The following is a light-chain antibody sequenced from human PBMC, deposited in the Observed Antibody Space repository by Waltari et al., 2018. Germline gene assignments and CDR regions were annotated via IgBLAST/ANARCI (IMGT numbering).Light chain of an antibody. CDR2: ETS. CDR1: QNIRKY. CDR3: QNYERLPAT. Sequence: EIVLTQSPGTLSLSPGERATLSCRASQNIRKYLVWYQQKPGQAPRLLMYETSIRATGTPDRFSGSGFGTDFSLTISRLEPEDFAVYYCQNYERLPATFGQGTKVGIK. J-gene: IGKJ1*01. V-gene: IGKV3-20*01.